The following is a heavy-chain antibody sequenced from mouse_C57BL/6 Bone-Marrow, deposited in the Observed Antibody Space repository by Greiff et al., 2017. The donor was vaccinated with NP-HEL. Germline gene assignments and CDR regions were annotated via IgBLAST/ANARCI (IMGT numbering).Heavy chain of an antibody. CDR2: IYPGDGDT. CDR1: GYAFSSSW. Sequence: QVQLQQSGPELVQPGASVTISCKASGYAFSSSWMNWVKPRPGKGLVWIGRIYPGDGDTNYIGKFQVKAPLTADTSSRPAYMQLSSLTSEDSAVYFCARAGPNYYGSSYYWYFDVWGTGTTVTVSS. CDR3: ARAGPNYYGSSYYWYFDV. J-gene: IGHJ1*03. D-gene: IGHD1-1*01. V-gene: IGHV1-82*01.